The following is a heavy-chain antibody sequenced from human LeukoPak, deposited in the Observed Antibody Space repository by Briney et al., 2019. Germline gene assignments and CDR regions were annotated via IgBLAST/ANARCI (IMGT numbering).Heavy chain of an antibody. CDR2: ISVSGTI. D-gene: IGHD1-26*01. CDR3: ATAPRGAVDYIDV. J-gene: IGHJ6*03. Sequence: PGGSLRLSCAASAFSLSAYSMNWVPQSPGKGLEWLSHISVSGTIHYADSVKGRFSISRDNGRDSVSLQMNRLRVGDTGVYFCATAPRGAVDYIDVSGRGTTVSVSS. V-gene: IGHV3-69-1*01. CDR1: AFSLSAYS.